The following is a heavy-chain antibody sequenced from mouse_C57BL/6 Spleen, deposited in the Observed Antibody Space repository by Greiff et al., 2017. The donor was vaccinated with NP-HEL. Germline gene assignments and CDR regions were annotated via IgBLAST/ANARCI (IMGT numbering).Heavy chain of an antibody. CDR1: GYTFPSYW. CDR2: IHPSASDT. Sequence: VQLQQPGAELVKPGASVKVSCKASGYTFPSYWMHWVKQRPGHGLDCIVRIHPSASDTNYNQKFKGKATLTVDKSSSTSYMQLSSLTSEDSAVYYCAKGDGNYNAWFAYWGQGTLVTVSA. J-gene: IGHJ3*01. D-gene: IGHD2-1*01. CDR3: AKGDGNYNAWFAY. V-gene: IGHV1-74*01.